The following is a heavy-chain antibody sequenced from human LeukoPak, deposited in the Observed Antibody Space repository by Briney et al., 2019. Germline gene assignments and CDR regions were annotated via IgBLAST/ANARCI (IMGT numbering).Heavy chain of an antibody. J-gene: IGHJ4*02. D-gene: IGHD3-10*01. CDR3: ARDGSGTYKFDY. CDR2: ISGSGGST. CDR1: GFTFSSYA. V-gene: IGHV3-23*01. Sequence: GGSLRLSCAASGFTFSSYAMSWVRQAPGKGLEWVSAISGSGGSTYYADSVKGRFTISRDNAKNSLYLQMNSLRAEDTAVYYCARDGSGTYKFDYWGQGTLVTVSS.